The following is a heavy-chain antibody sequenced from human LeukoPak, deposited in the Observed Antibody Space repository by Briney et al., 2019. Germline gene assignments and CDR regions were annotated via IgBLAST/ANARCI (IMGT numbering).Heavy chain of an antibody. J-gene: IGHJ2*01. CDR2: ISGSGGST. D-gene: IGHD2-15*01. V-gene: IGHV3-23*01. Sequence: PGGSLRLSCAASGFTFSSYAMTWGRQAPGKGLEWVSGISGSGGSTYYADSVKGRFTISRDNSKNTLYLQMNSLRAEDTAVYYCAKALTGCSGGSCYSWYFDLWGRGTLVTVSS. CDR3: AKALTGCSGGSCYSWYFDL. CDR1: GFTFSSYA.